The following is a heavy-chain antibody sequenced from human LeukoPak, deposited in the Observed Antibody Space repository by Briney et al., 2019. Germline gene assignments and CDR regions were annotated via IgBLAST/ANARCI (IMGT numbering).Heavy chain of an antibody. CDR2: ISAYNGNT. D-gene: IGHD3-3*01. V-gene: IGHV1-18*01. CDR1: GYTFTSYG. Sequence: ASVKVSCKASGYTFTSYGISWVRQAPGQGLEWMGWISAYNGNTNYAQKLQGRVTMTTDTSTSTAYMELRSLRSDDTVVYYCARVGVNYDFWSGYGFDYWGQGTLVTV. CDR3: ARVGVNYDFWSGYGFDY. J-gene: IGHJ4*02.